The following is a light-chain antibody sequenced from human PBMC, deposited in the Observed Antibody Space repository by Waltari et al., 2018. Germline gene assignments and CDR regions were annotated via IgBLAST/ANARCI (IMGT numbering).Light chain of an antibody. Sequence: QSVVTQPPSVSGTPGQRVTISCSGSYSNIGSNTVNWYQQLPETAPKLLIYSNDRRLSGVPDRFSGSKSGTSASLGISGLQSEDEADYYCAAWDDSLNGHMVFGGGTKVTVL. CDR2: SND. V-gene: IGLV1-44*01. J-gene: IGLJ2*01. CDR1: YSNIGSNT. CDR3: AAWDDSLNGHMV.